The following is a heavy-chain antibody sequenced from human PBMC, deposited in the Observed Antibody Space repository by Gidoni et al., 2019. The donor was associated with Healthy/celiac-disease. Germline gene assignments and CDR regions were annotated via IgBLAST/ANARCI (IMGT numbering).Heavy chain of an antibody. CDR2: ISGSGGST. CDR3: AKRMGTAKGYGMDV. CDR1: GFTFSSYA. D-gene: IGHD5-18*01. J-gene: IGHJ6*02. Sequence: EVPLLESGGGLVQPGGSLRLSCAAYGFTFSSYAMSWVRQAPGKGREWVSAISGSGGSTYYADSVKGRFTISRDNSKNTLYLQMNSLRAEDTAVYYCAKRMGTAKGYGMDVWGQGTTVTVSS. V-gene: IGHV3-23*01.